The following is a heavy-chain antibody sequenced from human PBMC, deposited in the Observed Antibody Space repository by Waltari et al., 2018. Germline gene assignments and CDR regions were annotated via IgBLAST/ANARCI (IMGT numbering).Heavy chain of an antibody. J-gene: IGHJ5*02. CDR3: AHRPVHIAARLFWFDP. V-gene: IGHV2-5*01. CDR2: IYWNNDK. CDR1: GFSLSTSGVG. Sequence: QITLKESGPTLVKPTQTLTLTCTFSGFSLSTSGVGVGWIRQPPGKALEWVALIYWNNDKRYSQSLKSRLTSTKDTSKNQVVLTMTNMDPVDTATYYCAHRPVHIAARLFWFDPWGQGTLVTVSS. D-gene: IGHD6-6*01.